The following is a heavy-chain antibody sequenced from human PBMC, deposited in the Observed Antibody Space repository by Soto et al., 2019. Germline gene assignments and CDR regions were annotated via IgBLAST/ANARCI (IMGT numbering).Heavy chain of an antibody. CDR2: ISKSGNTI. D-gene: IGHD3-10*01. Sequence: GGSLRLSCAASGFTFSGHSMIWVRQAPGKGLEWVSYISKSGNTIYYADSVKGRFTISRDNAKNSLFLQMNSLRADDTAVYYCARYGSGSNLRDPFDYWGQGTRVTVSS. J-gene: IGHJ4*02. CDR1: GFTFSGHS. V-gene: IGHV3-48*01. CDR3: ARYGSGSNLRDPFDY.